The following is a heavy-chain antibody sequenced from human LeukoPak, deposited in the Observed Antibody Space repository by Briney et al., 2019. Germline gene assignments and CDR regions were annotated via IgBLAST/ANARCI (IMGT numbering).Heavy chain of an antibody. D-gene: IGHD3-16*02. Sequence: ASVTVSCKASGYTFTSYGISWVRQAPGQGLAWMGWISAYNGNTNYAQKLQGRVTMTTDTSTSTAYMELRSLRSDDTAVYYCARDSKRDDYVWGSYRQFDYWGQGTLVTVSS. J-gene: IGHJ4*02. CDR2: ISAYNGNT. CDR3: ARDSKRDDYVWGSYRQFDY. CDR1: GYTFTSYG. V-gene: IGHV1-18*01.